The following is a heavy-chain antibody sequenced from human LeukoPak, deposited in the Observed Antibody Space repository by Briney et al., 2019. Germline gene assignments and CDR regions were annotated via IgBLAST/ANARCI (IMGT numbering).Heavy chain of an antibody. Sequence: GGSLRLSCAASGFTFSSYAMHWVRQAPGKGLEWVSAISGSGGSTYYADSVKGRFTISRDNAKNTLYLQMNSLRAEDTAVYYCAKAKGARFDPWGQGTLVTVSS. CDR2: ISGSGGST. J-gene: IGHJ5*02. D-gene: IGHD1-26*01. CDR1: GFTFSSYA. CDR3: AKAKGARFDP. V-gene: IGHV3-23*01.